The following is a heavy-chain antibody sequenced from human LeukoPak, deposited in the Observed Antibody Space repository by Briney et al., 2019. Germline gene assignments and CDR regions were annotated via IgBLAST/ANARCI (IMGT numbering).Heavy chain of an antibody. D-gene: IGHD3-10*02. CDR3: ARDQKVLGSGTYYYGMDV. V-gene: IGHV1-69*04. Sequence: GASVKVSCKASGYTFTGYYMHWVRQAPGQGLEWMGRIIPILGIANYAQKFQGRVTITADKSTSTAYMELSSLRSEDTAVYYCARDQKVLGSGTYYYGMDVWGQGTTVTVSS. CDR1: GYTFTGYY. CDR2: IIPILGIA. J-gene: IGHJ6*02.